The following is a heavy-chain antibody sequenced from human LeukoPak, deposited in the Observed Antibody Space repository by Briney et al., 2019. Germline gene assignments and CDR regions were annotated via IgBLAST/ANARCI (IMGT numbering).Heavy chain of an antibody. D-gene: IGHD2-8*01. CDR1: GGSISSYY. V-gene: IGHV4-59*01. J-gene: IGHJ4*02. Sequence: SETLSLTCIISGGSISSYYWSWIRQPPGKGLEWIGYIYYSGSTNYNPSLKSRVTISVDTSKNQFSLKLSSVTAADTAVYYCAREYCSNGICYSAFDYWGQGTLVTVSS. CDR3: AREYCSNGICYSAFDY. CDR2: IYYSGST.